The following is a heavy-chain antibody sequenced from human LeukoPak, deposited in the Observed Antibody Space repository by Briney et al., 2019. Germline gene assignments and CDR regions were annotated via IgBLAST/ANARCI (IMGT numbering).Heavy chain of an antibody. CDR1: GFTVSTNY. CDR3: ARVRYQTADY. CDR2: IYSGGGT. D-gene: IGHD3-16*02. Sequence: GGSLRLSCAASGFTVSTNYMNWVRQAPGKGLEWVSVIYSGGGTYYADSVKGRFTISRDNATNSVYLQMNSLRVEDTAVYYCARVRYQTADYWGQGTLVTVSS. V-gene: IGHV3-53*01. J-gene: IGHJ4*02.